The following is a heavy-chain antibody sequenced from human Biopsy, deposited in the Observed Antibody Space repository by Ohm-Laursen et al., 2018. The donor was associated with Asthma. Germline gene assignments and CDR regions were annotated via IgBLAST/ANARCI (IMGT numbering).Heavy chain of an antibody. CDR2: INSVFGTT. CDR3: ARKAGSCISRTCYSLDF. V-gene: IGHV1-69*01. CDR1: GGTFNTYV. Sequence: SSVKVSCKPLGGTFNTYVIGWVRQAPGQGLEWLGGINSVFGTTTYPQKFQDRVTITADDSTSTVYMELSSLRSEDTAVYYCARKAGSCISRTCYSLDFWGQGTLVTVS. D-gene: IGHD2-2*01. J-gene: IGHJ4*02.